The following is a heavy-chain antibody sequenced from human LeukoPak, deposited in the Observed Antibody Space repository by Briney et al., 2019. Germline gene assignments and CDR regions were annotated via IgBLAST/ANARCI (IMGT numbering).Heavy chain of an antibody. CDR1: GFPFSSYS. Sequence: GGSLRLSCAASGFPFSSYSMNWVRQAPGKGLEWVSYISSSSTFIFYADSVKGRFTISRDNAKNSLYPQMNSLRDEDTAVYYCARDQIAAAGKGRYYYYYYGMDVWGQGTTVTVSS. CDR2: ISSSSTFI. J-gene: IGHJ6*02. V-gene: IGHV3-21*01. D-gene: IGHD6-13*01. CDR3: ARDQIAAAGKGRYYYYYYGMDV.